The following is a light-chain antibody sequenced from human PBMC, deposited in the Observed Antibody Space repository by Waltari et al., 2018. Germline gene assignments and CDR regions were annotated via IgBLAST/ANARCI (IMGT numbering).Light chain of an antibody. CDR1: SGDVGGYNY. CDR2: DGI. J-gene: IGLJ1*01. Sequence: QSALTQPASVSGSPGQPITLSCTGTSGDVGGYNYVSWYQQHPGKAPKLMIYDGITRPSGVSNRFSGSKSGNTASLTISGLQAEDEADYYCCSYTSSNTYVFGTGTKVTVL. V-gene: IGLV2-14*03. CDR3: CSYTSSNTYV.